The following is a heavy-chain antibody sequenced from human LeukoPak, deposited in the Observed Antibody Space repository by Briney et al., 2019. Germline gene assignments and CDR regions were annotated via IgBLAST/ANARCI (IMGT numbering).Heavy chain of an antibody. CDR3: TRDLPFIAAAGTAPKGGLSFDY. CDR1: GFTFGDYA. CDR2: IRSKAYGGTT. V-gene: IGHV3-49*04. D-gene: IGHD6-13*01. J-gene: IGHJ4*02. Sequence: GGSLRLSCTASGFTFGDYAMSWVRQAPGKGLEWVGFIRSKAYGGTTEYAASVKGRFTISRDDSKSIAYLQMNSLKTEDKAVYYCTRDLPFIAAAGTAPKGGLSFDYWGQGTLVTVSS.